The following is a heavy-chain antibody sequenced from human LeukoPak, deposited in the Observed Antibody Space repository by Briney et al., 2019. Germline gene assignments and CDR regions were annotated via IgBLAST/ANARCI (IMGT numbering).Heavy chain of an antibody. V-gene: IGHV1-69*13. D-gene: IGHD1-26*01. CDR3: ARGVSGSHFDY. CDR2: IIPIFGTA. CDR1: GGTFSSYA. J-gene: IGHJ4*02. Sequence: ASVKVSCKASGGTFSSYAISWVRQAPGQGLAWMGGIIPIFGTANYAQKFQGRVTITADESTSPAYMELSSLRSEDTAVYYCARGVSGSHFDYWGQGTLVTVSS.